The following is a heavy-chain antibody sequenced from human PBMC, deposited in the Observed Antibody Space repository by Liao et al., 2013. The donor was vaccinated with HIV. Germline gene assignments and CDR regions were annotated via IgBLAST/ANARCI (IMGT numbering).Heavy chain of an antibody. V-gene: IGHV4-61*02. CDR1: GDLIRRDNYY. Sequence: QVQLQQWGPGLVKPSQTLSLTCTVSGDLIRRDNYYWTWIRQPAGKGLEWIGHIYTGMSTTGTTNYNPSLKSRVSISADTSSNHVSLKLTSMTAADTAVYYCARVQWXPAPNWYSDLWGRGTLVIVSS. J-gene: IGHJ2*01. CDR3: ARVQWXPAPNWYSDL. D-gene: IGHD1-26*01. CDR2: IYTGMSTTGTT.